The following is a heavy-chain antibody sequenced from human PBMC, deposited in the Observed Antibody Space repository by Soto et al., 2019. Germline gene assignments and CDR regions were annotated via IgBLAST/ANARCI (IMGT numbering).Heavy chain of an antibody. D-gene: IGHD1-26*01. V-gene: IGHV3-21*01. Sequence: GGSLRLSCAASGFTFSSYSMNWVRQAPGKGLEWVSSISSTGTYIYYADSVKGRFTVSRDNAKNSLYVQMNSLRAEDTAVYYYARCHSGSYQSHDAFDIWGQGTMVTVSS. J-gene: IGHJ3*02. CDR2: ISSTGTYI. CDR3: ARCHSGSYQSHDAFDI. CDR1: GFTFSSYS.